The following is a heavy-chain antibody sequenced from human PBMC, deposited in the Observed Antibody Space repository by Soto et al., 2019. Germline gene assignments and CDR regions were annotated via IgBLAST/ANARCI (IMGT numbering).Heavy chain of an antibody. CDR2: INVYNGNT. Sequence: QVQLVQSGGEVKKPGASVKVSCKASGYTFTNYGISWVRQAPGQGLEAMGWINVYNGNTKYAQKVQGRDTMTTDTSTSTADVGLRSLRSDDTAVYYCARGVGSGSYYKLYNRFDPWCKGTLITVSS. D-gene: IGHD3-10*01. CDR3: ARGVGSGSYYKLYNRFDP. CDR1: GYTFTNYG. J-gene: IGHJ5*02. V-gene: IGHV1-18*01.